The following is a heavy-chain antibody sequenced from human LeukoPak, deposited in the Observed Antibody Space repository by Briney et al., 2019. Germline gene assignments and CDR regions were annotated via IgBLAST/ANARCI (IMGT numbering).Heavy chain of an antibody. CDR2: VNPKSGAT. V-gene: IGHV1-2*02. J-gene: IGHJ4*02. D-gene: IGHD1-26*01. CDR1: GYTFTDYY. Sequence: GASVKVSCKTSGYTFTDYYLHWLRQAPGQGLEWMGWVNPKSGATNYAQRFQGRVTMTWQTSISTGNMELSSLRSDDTAVYYCARDLASTPYWELDYWGQGTLLTVSS. CDR3: ARDLASTPYWELDY.